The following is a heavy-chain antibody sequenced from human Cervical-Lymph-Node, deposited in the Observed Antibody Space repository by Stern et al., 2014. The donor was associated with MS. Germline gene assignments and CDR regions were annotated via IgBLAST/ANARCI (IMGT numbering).Heavy chain of an antibody. D-gene: IGHD1-26*01. CDR3: AKGGSGSYLD. CDR2: ISCDGSNK. Sequence: VQLVESGGGVVPPGRSLRLSCAASGFVFRRYALHWVRQAPGKGLEWVALISCDGSNKYYTDSGKGRFTVSRDNSNNTVDREMNSLRLEDTAVYYCAKGGSGSYLDWGQGSLVTVSS. CDR1: GFVFRRYA. J-gene: IGHJ4*02. V-gene: IGHV3-30-3*01.